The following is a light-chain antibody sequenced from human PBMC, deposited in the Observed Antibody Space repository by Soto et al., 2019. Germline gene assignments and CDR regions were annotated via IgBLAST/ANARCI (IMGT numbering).Light chain of an antibody. CDR3: QKYGSSPRT. Sequence: EIVLTQSPDTLSLSPGERATLSCRASQSVSSSYLAWYQQKPGQAPRLLIYGASSRATGIPDRFSGSGSGTDVTLTISRLEPEDFAVYYCQKYGSSPRTFGRGTKVDIK. V-gene: IGKV3-20*01. J-gene: IGKJ1*01. CDR2: GAS. CDR1: QSVSSSY.